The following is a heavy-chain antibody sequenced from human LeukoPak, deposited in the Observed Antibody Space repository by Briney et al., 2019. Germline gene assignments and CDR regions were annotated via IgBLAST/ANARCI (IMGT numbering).Heavy chain of an antibody. V-gene: IGHV3-49*03. Sequence: GGSLRLSCTACGFTFGDFAMSWFRQAPGKGLEWVGFIRSKAYGGTTENAASVKGRFTISRDDSKSIAYLQMNSLKTEDTAVYYCAKDDAWGRYKHWGQGTLVTVSS. J-gene: IGHJ1*01. D-gene: IGHD3-16*01. CDR2: IRSKAYGGTT. CDR1: GFTFGDFA. CDR3: AKDDAWGRYKH.